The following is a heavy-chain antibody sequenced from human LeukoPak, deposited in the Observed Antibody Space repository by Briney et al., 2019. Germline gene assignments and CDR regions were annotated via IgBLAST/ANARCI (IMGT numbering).Heavy chain of an antibody. V-gene: IGHV3-7*01. Sequence: HPGGSLRLSCAASGFTFSSYSMNWVRQAPGKGLEWVANIKQDGSEKYYVDSVKGRFTISRDNAKNSLYLQMNSLRAEDTAVYYCAKDGWIFGVVAYQYYFDYWGQGTLVTVSS. CDR2: IKQDGSEK. CDR1: GFTFSSYS. CDR3: AKDGWIFGVVAYQYYFDY. J-gene: IGHJ4*02. D-gene: IGHD3-3*01.